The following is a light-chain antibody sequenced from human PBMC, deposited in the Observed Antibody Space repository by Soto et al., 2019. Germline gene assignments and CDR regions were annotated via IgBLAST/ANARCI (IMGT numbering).Light chain of an antibody. CDR3: SSYTSSSTVV. J-gene: IGLJ2*01. V-gene: IGLV2-14*01. Sequence: QSALTQPASVSGSPGQSITISCTGTSGDIGGYNSVSWYQQHPGKAPKLLIYEVVKRPSGVSNRFSGSKSGNTASLTISGLQADDEADYYCSSYTSSSTVVFGGGTKLTVL. CDR1: SGDIGGYNS. CDR2: EVV.